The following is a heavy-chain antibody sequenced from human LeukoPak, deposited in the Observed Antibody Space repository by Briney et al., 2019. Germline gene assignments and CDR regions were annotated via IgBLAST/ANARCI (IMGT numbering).Heavy chain of an antibody. Sequence: GGSLRLSCAASGFTFSSYAMHWVRQAPGKGLEWVAVISYDGSNKYYADSVKGRFTTSRDNSKNTLYLQMNSLRAEDTAVYYCARDSGWFGEFFFDYWGQGTLVTVSS. J-gene: IGHJ4*02. CDR1: GFTFSSYA. CDR2: ISYDGSNK. CDR3: ARDSGWFGEFFFDY. D-gene: IGHD3-10*01. V-gene: IGHV3-30-3*01.